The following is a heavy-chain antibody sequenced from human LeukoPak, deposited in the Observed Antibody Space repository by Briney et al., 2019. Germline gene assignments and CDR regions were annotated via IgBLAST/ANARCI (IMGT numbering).Heavy chain of an antibody. J-gene: IGHJ4*02. D-gene: IGHD3-3*01. CDR1: GGSIXSYY. CDR2: IYTSGXP. Sequence: SETLSLTCTVXGGSIXSYYXXWXXXXXXXGLEXIGRIYTSGXPNYNPSLKSRXTMSVDTSKNQFSLKLSSVTAADTAVYYCAREPIFGVVKKTLSTYYFDYWGQGTLVTVSS. V-gene: IGHV4-4*07. CDR3: AREPIFGVVKKTLSTYYFDY.